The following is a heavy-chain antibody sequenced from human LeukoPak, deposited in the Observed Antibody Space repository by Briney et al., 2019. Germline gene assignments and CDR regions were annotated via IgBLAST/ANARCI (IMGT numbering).Heavy chain of an antibody. V-gene: IGHV1-8*01. D-gene: IGHD1-26*01. CDR3: ARAPARRSFRSGSSNWFDP. CDR2: MNPNSGNT. J-gene: IGHJ5*02. Sequence: ASVKVSCKASGYTFTSYDINWVRQATGQGLEWMGWMNPNSGNTGYAQKFQGRVTITRNTSISTAYMELSSLRSEDTAVYYCARAPARRSFRSGSSNWFDPWGQGTLVTVSS. CDR1: GYTFTSYD.